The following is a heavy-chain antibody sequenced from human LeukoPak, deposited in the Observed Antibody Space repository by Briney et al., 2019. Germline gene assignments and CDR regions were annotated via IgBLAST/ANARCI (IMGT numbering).Heavy chain of an antibody. CDR3: AREGQYSSSWPDY. J-gene: IGHJ4*02. Sequence: ASVKVSCKASGYTFTGYYMHWVRQAPGQGLEWMGWINPNSGGTNYEQKFQGRVTMTRGTSISTAYMELSRLRSDDTAVYYCAREGQYSSSWPDYWGQGTLVTVSS. V-gene: IGHV1-2*02. CDR1: GYTFTGYY. D-gene: IGHD6-13*01. CDR2: INPNSGGT.